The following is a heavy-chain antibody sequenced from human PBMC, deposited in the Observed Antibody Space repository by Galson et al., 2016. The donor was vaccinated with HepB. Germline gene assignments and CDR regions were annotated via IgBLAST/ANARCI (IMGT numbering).Heavy chain of an antibody. CDR1: GFTFSTYN. J-gene: IGHJ3*01. CDR2: ISDSGTNI. D-gene: IGHD5-12*01. CDR3: ARDVMGTWLYGFDL. Sequence: SLRLSCAASGFTFSTYNMNWVRQTPEKGLEWVSFISDSGTNIHYADSVKGRFTISRDNAENSLFLQMNSLREEDTAMYYCARDVMGTWLYGFDLWGQGTMVTFSS. V-gene: IGHV3-48*02.